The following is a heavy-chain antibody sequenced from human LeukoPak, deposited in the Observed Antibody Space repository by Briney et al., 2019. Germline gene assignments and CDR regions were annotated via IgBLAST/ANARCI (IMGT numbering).Heavy chain of an antibody. CDR2: IYYSGST. J-gene: IGHJ4*02. V-gene: IGHV4-61*01. CDR1: GGSVSSGSYY. D-gene: IGHD2-15*01. Sequence: SETLSLTCTVSGGSVSSGSYYWSWIRQPPGKGLEWIGYIYYSGSTNYNPSLKSRVTISVDTSKNQFSLKLSSATAADTAVYYCASGLGYCSGGSCSYYFDYWGQGTLVTVSS. CDR3: ASGLGYCSGGSCSYYFDY.